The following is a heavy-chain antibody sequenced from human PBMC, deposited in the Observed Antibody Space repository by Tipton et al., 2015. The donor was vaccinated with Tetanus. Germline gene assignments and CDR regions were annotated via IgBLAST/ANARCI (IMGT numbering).Heavy chain of an antibody. CDR3: ARHPQGMATISTIELLGVYFDY. Sequence: QLVQSGAEVKKPGESLKISCKGSGYSFTSYWIGWVRQMPGKGLEWMGIIYPGDSDTRYSPSLQGQVTISADQSTSTAYLQWSSLKASDTAMYYCARHPQGMATISTIELLGVYFDYWGQGTLVTVSS. J-gene: IGHJ4*02. D-gene: IGHD5-24*01. CDR2: IYPGDSDT. V-gene: IGHV5-51*01. CDR1: GYSFTSYW.